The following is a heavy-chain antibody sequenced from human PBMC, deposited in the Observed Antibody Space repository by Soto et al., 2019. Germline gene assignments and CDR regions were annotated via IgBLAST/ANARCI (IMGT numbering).Heavy chain of an antibody. CDR3: ARVASPDYYYYGMDV. Sequence: RRLSCAASGFTFSSYAMHWVRQAPGKGLEWVAVISYDGSNKYYADSVKGRFTISRDNSKNTLYLQMNSLRAEDTAVYYCARVASPDYYYYGMDVWGQGTTVTVSS. V-gene: IGHV3-30-3*01. CDR1: GFTFSSYA. J-gene: IGHJ6*02. CDR2: ISYDGSNK. D-gene: IGHD2-21*01.